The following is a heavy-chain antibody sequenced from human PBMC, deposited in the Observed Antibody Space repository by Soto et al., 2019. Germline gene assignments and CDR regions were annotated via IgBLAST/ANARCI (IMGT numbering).Heavy chain of an antibody. CDR1: GGSFSGYF. V-gene: IGHV4-34*01. CDR2: INHSGIT. D-gene: IGHD1-1*01. J-gene: IGHJ4*02. Sequence: SETLSLTCTVSGGSFSGYFWTWIRQPPGKGLEWLAEINHSGITNYNPSVESRVSMSVDTSKNQFSLRLYSVTAADTAVYYCMRGPYNYNSRYFDYWGQGTLVTVS. CDR3: MRGPYNYNSRYFDY.